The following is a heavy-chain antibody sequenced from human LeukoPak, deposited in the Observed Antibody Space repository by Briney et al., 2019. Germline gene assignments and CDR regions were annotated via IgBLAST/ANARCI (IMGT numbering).Heavy chain of an antibody. CDR3: ARDPLGYCSSTRCQHMD. D-gene: IGHD2-2*01. V-gene: IGHV4-34*01. J-gene: IGHJ4*02. CDR1: GGSLSGYY. Sequence: SETLSLTCAVYGGSLSGYYWSWIRQPPGKGLEWLGEINHSGSTNYNPSLKSRVTISVDTSKNQFSLKLSSVTAADTAVYYCARDPLGYCSSTRCQHMDRGRGTLVTVSS. CDR2: INHSGST.